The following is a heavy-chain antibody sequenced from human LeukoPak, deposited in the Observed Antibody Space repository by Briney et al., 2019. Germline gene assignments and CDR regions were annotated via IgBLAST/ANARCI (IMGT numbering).Heavy chain of an antibody. CDR3: ARDFRSSSSRGIDY. J-gene: IGHJ4*02. Sequence: GGSLRLSCAASGFTFSSYSMNWVRQAPGKGLEWVSSISSSSSYIYYADSVKGRFTISRDNAKNSLYLQMNSLRAEDTAVYYCARDFRSSSSRGIDYWGQGTLVTVSS. D-gene: IGHD6-6*01. V-gene: IGHV3-21*01. CDR1: GFTFSSYS. CDR2: ISSSSSYI.